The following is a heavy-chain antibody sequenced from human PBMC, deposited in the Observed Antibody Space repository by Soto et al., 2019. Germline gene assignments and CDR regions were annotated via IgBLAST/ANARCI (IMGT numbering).Heavy chain of an antibody. CDR2: IYYTGST. D-gene: IGHD2-15*01. CDR3: ASALYCSGGSCSFDP. V-gene: IGHV4-59*01. J-gene: IGHJ5*02. CDR1: GASISHYY. Sequence: PSETLSLTCTVSGASISHYYWNWIRQPPGNGLHLIGLIYYTGSTNYNPSLKSRVTISMDTSKNQFSLKLTSVTAADTSVYYCASALYCSGGSCSFDPWGQGTLVTVSS.